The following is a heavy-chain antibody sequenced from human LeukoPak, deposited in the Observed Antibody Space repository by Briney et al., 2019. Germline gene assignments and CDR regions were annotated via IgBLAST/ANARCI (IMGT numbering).Heavy chain of an antibody. Sequence: PGGSLRLSCAASGFIFSSYAMSWVRQAPGKGLEWVSVISGSGTSTYYADSVKGRFTISRDNSKNTLHLQMSSLRAEDTAVYYCAKAPYVKYFDYWGQGTLVTVSS. D-gene: IGHD3-10*02. CDR2: ISGSGTST. CDR1: GFIFSSYA. V-gene: IGHV3-23*01. CDR3: AKAPYVKYFDY. J-gene: IGHJ4*02.